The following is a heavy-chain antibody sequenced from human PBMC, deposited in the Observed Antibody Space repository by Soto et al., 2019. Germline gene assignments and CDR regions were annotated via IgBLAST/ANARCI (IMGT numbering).Heavy chain of an antibody. Sequence: GETLKISCKGSGYSFTSYWIGWVRQMPGKGLEWMGIIYPGDSDTRYSPSFQGQVTISADKSISTAYLQWSSLKASDTAMYYCARQGQTKGKELELRKSSYYYYGMDVWGQGTTVTSP. D-gene: IGHD1-7*01. J-gene: IGHJ6*02. V-gene: IGHV5-51*01. CDR1: GYSFTSYW. CDR3: ARQGQTKGKELELRKSSYYYYGMDV. CDR2: IYPGDSDT.